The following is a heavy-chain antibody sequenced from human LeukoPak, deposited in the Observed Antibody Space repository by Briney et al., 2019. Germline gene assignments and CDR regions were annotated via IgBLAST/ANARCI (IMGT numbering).Heavy chain of an antibody. CDR2: ISSSSSPI. V-gene: IGHV3-48*01. D-gene: IGHD4-23*01. CDR3: ARKLLRADYYYIDV. Sequence: GGSLRLSCAASGFTFSNAWMSWVRQAPGKGLEWVSYISSSSSPIYYADFVKGRFTISRDNAKNSLYLEMNSLTAEDTAVYYCARKLLRADYYYIDVWGKGTTVTVSS. J-gene: IGHJ6*03. CDR1: GFTFSNAW.